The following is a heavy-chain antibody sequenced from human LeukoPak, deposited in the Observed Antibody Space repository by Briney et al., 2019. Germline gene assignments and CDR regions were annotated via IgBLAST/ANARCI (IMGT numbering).Heavy chain of an antibody. CDR1: GFTVSSYS. CDR3: AGPGYSSGWGAFDI. V-gene: IGHV3-48*01. Sequence: GGSLRLSCAASGFTVSSYSMNWVRQAPGKGLEWVAYISSSSSTIYYADSVKGRFTISRDNAKNSLYLQMNSLRAEDTAVYYCAGPGYSSGWGAFDIWGQGTMVTVSS. CDR2: ISSSSSTI. J-gene: IGHJ3*02. D-gene: IGHD6-19*01.